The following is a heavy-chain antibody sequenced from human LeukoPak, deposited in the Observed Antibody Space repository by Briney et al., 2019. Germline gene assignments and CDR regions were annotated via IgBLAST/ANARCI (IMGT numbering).Heavy chain of an antibody. CDR1: GFTFSSYS. CDR2: ISSSSSYI. Sequence: PGGSLRLSCAASGFTFSSYSMNWVRQAPGKGLEWVSSISSSSSYIYYADSVKGRFTISRDNAKNSLYLQMNSLRAEDTAVYYCARGSSWSLRPQYYYYYMDVWGKGTTVTISS. V-gene: IGHV3-21*01. J-gene: IGHJ6*03. D-gene: IGHD6-13*01. CDR3: ARGSSWSLRPQYYYYYMDV.